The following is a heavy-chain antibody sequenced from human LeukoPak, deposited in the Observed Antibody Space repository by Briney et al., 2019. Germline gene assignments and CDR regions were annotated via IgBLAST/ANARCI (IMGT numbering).Heavy chain of an antibody. Sequence: PGGSLRLSCAASGFTFGSYTMHWVRQAPGRGLEYVSGIRSNGISTYYGNSVKGRFTISRDNSKNTLYLQMGSLRAEDMAVYHCAKDSSITNYYYGMDVWGQGTTVTVSS. D-gene: IGHD2-2*01. CDR3: AKDSSITNYYYGMDV. CDR1: GFTFGSYT. V-gene: IGHV3-64*01. CDR2: IRSNGIST. J-gene: IGHJ6*02.